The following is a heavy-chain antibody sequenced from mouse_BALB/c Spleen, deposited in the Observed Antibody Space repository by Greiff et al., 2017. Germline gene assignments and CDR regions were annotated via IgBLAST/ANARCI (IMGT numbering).Heavy chain of an antibody. CDR1: GDSITSGY. CDR3: ARYKYGSDYYAMDY. V-gene: IGHV3-8*02. J-gene: IGHJ4*01. CDR2: ISYSGST. D-gene: IGHD1-1*01. Sequence: VQLQQSGPSLVKPSQTLSLTCSVTGDSITSGYWNWIRKFPGNKLEYMGYISYSGSTYYNPSLKSRISITRDTSKNQYYLQLNSVTTEDTATYYCARYKYGSDYYAMDYWGQGTSVTVSS.